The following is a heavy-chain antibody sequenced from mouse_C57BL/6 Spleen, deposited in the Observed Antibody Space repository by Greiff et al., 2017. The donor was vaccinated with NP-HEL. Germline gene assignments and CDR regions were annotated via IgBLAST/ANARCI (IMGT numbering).Heavy chain of an antibody. Sequence: EVQVVESGGGLVKPGGSLKLSCAASGFTFSSYAMSWVRQTPEKRLEWVATISDGGSYTYYPDNVKGRFTISRDNAKNNLYLQMSHLKSEDTAMYDCARDRGYYGSSPYYYAMDYWGQGTSVTVSS. J-gene: IGHJ4*01. CDR3: ARDRGYYGSSPYYYAMDY. D-gene: IGHD1-1*01. CDR2: ISDGGSYT. CDR1: GFTFSSYA. V-gene: IGHV5-4*01.